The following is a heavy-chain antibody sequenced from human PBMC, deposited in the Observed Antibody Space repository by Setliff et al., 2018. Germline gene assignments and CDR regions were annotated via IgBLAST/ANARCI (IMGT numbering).Heavy chain of an antibody. CDR1: AYFISSGYY. CDR2: MYHSWRT. D-gene: IGHD3-10*01. Sequence: SETLSLTCTGSAYFISSGYYWGWIRQPPGKGLEWIGGMYHSWRTYYNPSLKSRVTISVDTSKNHFSLKLNYVTAADAVVYYCAKNGFGVVALGVNNWLDPWGQGTLVTVSS. J-gene: IGHJ5*02. CDR3: AKNGFGVVALGVNNWLDP. V-gene: IGHV4-38-2*02.